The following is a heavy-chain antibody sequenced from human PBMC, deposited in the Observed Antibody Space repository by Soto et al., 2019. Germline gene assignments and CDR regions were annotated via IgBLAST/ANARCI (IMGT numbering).Heavy chain of an antibody. CDR1: GGSISSGGYY. D-gene: IGHD2-15*01. Sequence: QVQLQESGPGLVKPSQTLSLTCTVSGGSISSGGYYLSWIRQHPGKGLEWIGYIYYSGSTYYNPSPKSRVTISVDTSKNQFSLKLSSVTAADTAVYYCARDAPIGYCSGGSCFEGWFDPWGQGTLVTVSS. J-gene: IGHJ5*02. CDR3: ARDAPIGYCSGGSCFEGWFDP. CDR2: IYYSGST. V-gene: IGHV4-31*03.